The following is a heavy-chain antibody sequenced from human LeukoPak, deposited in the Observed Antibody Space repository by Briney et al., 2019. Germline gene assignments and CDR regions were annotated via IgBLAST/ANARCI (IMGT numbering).Heavy chain of an antibody. J-gene: IGHJ3*02. D-gene: IGHD3-3*01. V-gene: IGHV4-4*02. CDR1: GASVSRNW. CDR3: AIFGVPRRAFDI. CDR2: IHHSGGT. Sequence: SETLSLTCTVSGASVSRNWWSWVRQPPGKGLEWIGEIHHSGGTNYNPSLKSQVTMSLDNSNNHFSLKLSSVTAADTAVYYCAIFGVPRRAFDIWGQGTMVTVSS.